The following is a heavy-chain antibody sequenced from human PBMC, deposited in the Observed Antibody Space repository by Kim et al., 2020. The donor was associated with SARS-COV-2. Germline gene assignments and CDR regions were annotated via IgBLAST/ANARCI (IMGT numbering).Heavy chain of an antibody. CDR3: AVSDYDFWSGYYTGYYYY. D-gene: IGHD3-3*01. J-gene: IGHJ6*03. V-gene: IGHV4-59*08. Sequence: SETLSLTCTVSGGSISSYYWSWIRQPPGKGLEWIGYIYYSGSTNYNPSLKSRVTISVDTSKNQFSLKLSSVTAADTAVYYCAVSDYDFWSGYYTGYYYY. CDR1: GGSISSYY. CDR2: IYYSGST.